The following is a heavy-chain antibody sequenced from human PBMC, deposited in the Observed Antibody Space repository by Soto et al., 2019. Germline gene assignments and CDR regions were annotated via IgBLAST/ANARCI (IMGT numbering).Heavy chain of an antibody. V-gene: IGHV3-23*01. D-gene: IGHD3-22*01. CDR3: ASRITMIGELFQTPGGLDV. CDR1: GLVFSTYA. J-gene: IGHJ6*02. Sequence: EVQLLESGGGLVQPGGSLRLSCATSGLVFSTYAMSWVRQAPGKGPEWVSGISASGGRAFYADSVKGRFTISRDNSKNMLFLDMNSLRSEDTAVYYCASRITMIGELFQTPGGLDVWGQGTTVIVSS. CDR2: ISASGGRA.